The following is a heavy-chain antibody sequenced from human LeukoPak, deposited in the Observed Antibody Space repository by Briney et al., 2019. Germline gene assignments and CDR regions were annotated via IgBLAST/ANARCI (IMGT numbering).Heavy chain of an antibody. J-gene: IGHJ4*02. Sequence: GGPLRLSCAASGFTFSSYSMNWVRQAPGKGLEWVSSISSSSSYIYYADSVKGRFTISRDNAKNSLYLQMNSLRAEDTAVYYCARGESITVFGVVISDFDSGSTGLSPYWGQGTLVTVSS. CDR2: ISSSSSYI. V-gene: IGHV3-21*01. CDR3: ARGESITVFGVVISDFDSGSTGLSPY. D-gene: IGHD3-3*01. CDR1: GFTFSSYS.